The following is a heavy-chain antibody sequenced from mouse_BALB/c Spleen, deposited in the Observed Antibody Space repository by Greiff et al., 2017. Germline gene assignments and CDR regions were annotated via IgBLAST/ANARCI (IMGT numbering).Heavy chain of an antibody. CDR3: ARDYDYPLFAY. J-gene: IGHJ3*01. CDR1: GYSITSDYA. Sequence: EVKLEESGPGLVKPSQSLSLTCTVTGYSITSDYAWNWIRQFPGNKLEWMGYISYSGSTSYNPSLKSRISITRDTSKNQFFLQLNSVTTEDTATYYCARDYDYPLFAYWGQGTLVTVSA. D-gene: IGHD2-4*01. CDR2: ISYSGST. V-gene: IGHV3-2*02.